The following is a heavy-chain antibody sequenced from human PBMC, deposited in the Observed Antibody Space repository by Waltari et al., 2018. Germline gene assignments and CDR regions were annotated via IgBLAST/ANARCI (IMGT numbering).Heavy chain of an antibody. Sequence: EVQLVQSGAEVKKPGESLKISCKGSGYSFTSYWIGWVRQMPGKGLEWMGIIYPGDSDTRYSPSFQGQVTISADKSISTAYLQWSSLKASDTAMYYCARHLPHCSGCSCSYWFDPWGQGTLVTVSS. CDR3: ARHLPHCSGCSCSYWFDP. CDR1: GYSFTSYW. V-gene: IGHV5-51*01. CDR2: IYPGDSDT. D-gene: IGHD2-15*01. J-gene: IGHJ5*02.